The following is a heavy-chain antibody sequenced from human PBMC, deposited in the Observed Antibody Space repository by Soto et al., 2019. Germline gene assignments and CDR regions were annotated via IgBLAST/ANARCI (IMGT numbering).Heavy chain of an antibody. CDR3: AATPLLYCRGGSCYLDV. D-gene: IGHD2-15*01. Sequence: GASVKVSCKASGYTFTSYGISWVRQAPGQGLEWIGWISAYNGNTNYAQKLQGRVTMTTDTSTSTAYMELRSLRSDDTAVYYCAATPLLYCRGGSCYLDVWGKGTTVTLSS. V-gene: IGHV1-18*01. J-gene: IGHJ6*03. CDR2: ISAYNGNT. CDR1: GYTFTSYG.